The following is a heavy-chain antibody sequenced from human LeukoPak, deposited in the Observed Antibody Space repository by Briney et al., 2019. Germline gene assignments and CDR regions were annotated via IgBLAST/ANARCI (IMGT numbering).Heavy chain of an antibody. J-gene: IGHJ4*02. CDR1: GGTISRTWYY. Sequence: SETLSLTRTVSGGTISRTWYYCGWIRQPPGKGLEWIGSIFYGGSTYYNPSLKSLVTISVDTFTNRFSQKLRSTTAAVTAVDYCARQSGRICATGKGGAFDFWGRGTLVTVSS. CDR2: IFYGGST. D-gene: IGHD1-1*01. CDR3: ARQSGRICATGKGGAFDF. V-gene: IGHV4-39*01.